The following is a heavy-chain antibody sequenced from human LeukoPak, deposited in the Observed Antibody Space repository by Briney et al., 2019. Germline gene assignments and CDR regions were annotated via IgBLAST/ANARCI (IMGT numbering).Heavy chain of an antibody. J-gene: IGHJ6*02. D-gene: IGHD6-13*01. Sequence: PGGSLRLSCTASRFTFSTYWMSWVRQAPGKGLEWVANIKQDGSEKYYVDSVKGRFTISRDNAKNSLYLQMNSLRAEDTAVYYCARGYFSSSGRGMDVWGQGTTVTVSS. CDR2: IKQDGSEK. V-gene: IGHV3-7*01. CDR3: ARGYFSSSGRGMDV. CDR1: RFTFSTYW.